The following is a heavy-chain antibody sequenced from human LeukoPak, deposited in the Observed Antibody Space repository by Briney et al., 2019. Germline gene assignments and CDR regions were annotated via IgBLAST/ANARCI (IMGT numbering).Heavy chain of an antibody. CDR2: INPSGGST. D-gene: IGHD2-2*01. V-gene: IGHV1-46*01. CDR1: GYTLTSYY. Sequence: ASVKVSCKASGYTLTSYYMHWVRQAPGQGLEWMGIINPSGGSTSYAQKFQGRVTMTRDMSTSTVYMELSSLRSEDTAVYYCARGRGYCSSTSCHPLFDYWGQGTLVTVSS. J-gene: IGHJ4*02. CDR3: ARGRGYCSSTSCHPLFDY.